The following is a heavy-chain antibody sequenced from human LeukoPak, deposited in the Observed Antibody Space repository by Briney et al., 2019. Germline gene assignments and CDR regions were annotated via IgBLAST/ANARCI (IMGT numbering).Heavy chain of an antibody. CDR1: GFTFNNYG. Sequence: GGSLRLSCAASGFTFNNYGMHWVRQAPGKGLEWVAVISYDGSNKYYADSVKGRFTISRDNSKNTLYLQMNSLRAEDTAVYYCARDGGVVPAAMLGYYYYGMDVWGQGTTVTVSS. CDR3: ARDGGVVPAAMLGYYYYGMDV. CDR2: ISYDGSNK. J-gene: IGHJ6*02. D-gene: IGHD2-2*01. V-gene: IGHV3-30*03.